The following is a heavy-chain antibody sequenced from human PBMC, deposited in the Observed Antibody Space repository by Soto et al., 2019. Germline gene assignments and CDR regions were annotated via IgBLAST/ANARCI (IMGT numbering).Heavy chain of an antibody. CDR2: IIPIFGTA. J-gene: IGHJ6*02. V-gene: IGHV1-69*01. Sequence: QVQLVQSGAEVKKPGSSVKVSCKASGGTFSSYAISWVRQAPGQGLEWMGGIIPIFGTANYAQKFQGRVTITADESTSTAYMELSILRSEDTAVYYCARLNSSGWYFPNYYGMDVWGQGTTVTVSS. CDR1: GGTFSSYA. D-gene: IGHD6-19*01. CDR3: ARLNSSGWYFPNYYGMDV.